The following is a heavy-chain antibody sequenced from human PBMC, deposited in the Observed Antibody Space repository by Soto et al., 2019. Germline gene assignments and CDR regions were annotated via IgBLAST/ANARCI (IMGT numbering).Heavy chain of an antibody. D-gene: IGHD5-12*01. CDR3: ARLYLSGYDEYYFDY. Sequence: SETLSLTCTVSGGSISSSSYYWGWIRQPPGKGLEWIGSIYYSGSTYYNPSLKSRVTISVDTSKNQFSLKLSSVTAADTAVYYCARLYLSGYDEYYFDYWGQGTLVTVSS. CDR1: GGSISSSSYY. CDR2: IYYSGST. J-gene: IGHJ4*02. V-gene: IGHV4-39*01.